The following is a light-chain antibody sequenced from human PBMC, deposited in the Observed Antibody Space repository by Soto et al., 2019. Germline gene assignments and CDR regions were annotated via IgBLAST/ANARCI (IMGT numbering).Light chain of an antibody. Sequence: EIVLTQSPATLSLSPGERSTLSCSSSQSVSSYLAWYQQKPGRAPRLLIYDASNRATGIPARFSGSGSGTDFTLTISSLEPEDFAVYYCQQRQYWPPITFGQGTRLEIK. V-gene: IGKV3-11*01. J-gene: IGKJ5*01. CDR2: DAS. CDR1: QSVSSY. CDR3: QQRQYWPPIT.